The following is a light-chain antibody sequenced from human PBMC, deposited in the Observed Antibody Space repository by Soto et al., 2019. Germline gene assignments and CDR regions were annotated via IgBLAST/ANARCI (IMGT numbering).Light chain of an antibody. Sequence: DIQMTQSPSSLSASVGDRVTITCQATRDIYNYLNWYQQKAGKAPKLLIYDASTLQTGVPSRFSGSGSGTDFTFTISSLHPEDFATYFCQQYGSLPLTFGGGTKVDIK. CDR1: RDIYNY. V-gene: IGKV1-33*01. CDR2: DAS. J-gene: IGKJ4*01. CDR3: QQYGSLPLT.